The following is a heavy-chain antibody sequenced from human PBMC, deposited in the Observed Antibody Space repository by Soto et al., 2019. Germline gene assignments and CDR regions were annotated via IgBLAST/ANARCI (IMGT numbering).Heavy chain of an antibody. CDR1: GYTFSTSG. Sequence: QVQLVQSGAEVKKLGASVKVSCTASGYTFSTSGISWVRQAPGQGLEWMGWISAYNGETKYAQKLEGRFTLTTDTSTSTALTELRSLRSDAAVVYYCARDSVAVRPGWFDPWGQGTLVTVSS. CDR2: ISAYNGET. V-gene: IGHV1-18*01. CDR3: ARDSVAVRPGWFDP. J-gene: IGHJ5*02. D-gene: IGHD6-6*01.